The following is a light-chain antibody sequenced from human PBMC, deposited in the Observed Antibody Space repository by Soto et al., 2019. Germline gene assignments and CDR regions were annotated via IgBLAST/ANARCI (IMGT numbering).Light chain of an antibody. CDR2: AAS. J-gene: IGKJ1*01. CDR3: QKLNSYPRT. CDR1: QGISSY. V-gene: IGKV1-9*01. Sequence: IQLTQSPSSLSPSLGDSVTITCRASQGISSYLAWYQQKPGKAPKLLIYAASTLQSGVPSRFSGSGSGTDLNLTISRLQPEDFATYYCQKLNSYPRTFGQGTKVDIK.